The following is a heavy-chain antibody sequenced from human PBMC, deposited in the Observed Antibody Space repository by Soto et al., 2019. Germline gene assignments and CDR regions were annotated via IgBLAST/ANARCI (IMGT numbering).Heavy chain of an antibody. CDR1: GYTFNIYA. J-gene: IGHJ3*02. D-gene: IGHD2-21*01. CDR3: ARDCTYCGGDTGREAFDI. V-gene: IGHV1-3*01. Sequence: QVRLEQSGADVKTPGASVKVSCQASGYTFNIYAIHWVRQAPGQRPEWRGWMNAGNGNTEYSPKFHGRVTMTRDRSARAAYMELSGLTSEDTAVYYCARDCTYCGGDTGREAFDIWGQGTMVTVS. CDR2: MNAGNGNT.